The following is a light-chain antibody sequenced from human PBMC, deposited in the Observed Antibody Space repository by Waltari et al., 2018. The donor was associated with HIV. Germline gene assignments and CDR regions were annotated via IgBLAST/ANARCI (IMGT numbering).Light chain of an antibody. J-gene: IGLJ2*01. CDR3: QAWDSSTVV. CDR1: KLGDKY. CDR2: HDL. V-gene: IGLV3-1*01. Sequence: SYELTQPPSVSVSPGQTASITCSGDKLGDKYACWYQQKPGQSPVLVIYHDLQRPSGIPGRLSGSNSGNTATLTISGTQAMEEADYYCQAWDSSTVVFGGGTKLTVL.